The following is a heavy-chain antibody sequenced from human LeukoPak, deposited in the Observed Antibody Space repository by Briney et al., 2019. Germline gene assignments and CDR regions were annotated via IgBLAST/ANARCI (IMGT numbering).Heavy chain of an antibody. J-gene: IGHJ3*02. V-gene: IGHV1-69*05. CDR2: IIPIFGKA. Sequence: SVKVSCKASGGTFSSYGISWVRQAPGQGLEWVGGIIPIFGKANYAQKFQGRVTITTDESTSTAYMELSSLRSEDTAVYYCARRQTMLTATTPGTYDVFDIWGQGTMVTVSS. CDR3: ARRQTMLTATTPGTYDVFDI. D-gene: IGHD1-7*01. CDR1: GGTFSSYG.